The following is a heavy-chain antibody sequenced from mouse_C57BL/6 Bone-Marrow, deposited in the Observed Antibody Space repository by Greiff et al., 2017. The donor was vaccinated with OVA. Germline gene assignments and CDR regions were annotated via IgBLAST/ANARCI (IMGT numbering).Heavy chain of an antibody. V-gene: IGHV5-6*01. CDR1: GFTFSSYG. CDR2: ISSGGSYT. J-gene: IGHJ4*01. CDR3: GEYYAMDY. Sequence: EVQVVESGGDLVKPGGSLKLSCAASGFTFSSYGMSWVRQTPDKRLEWVATISSGGSYTYYPDSVKGRFTISRDNAKNTLYLQMSSLKSEDTAMYYCGEYYAMDYWGQGTSVTVSS.